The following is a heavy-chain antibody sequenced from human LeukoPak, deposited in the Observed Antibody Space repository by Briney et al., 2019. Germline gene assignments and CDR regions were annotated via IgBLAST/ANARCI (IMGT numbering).Heavy chain of an antibody. D-gene: IGHD3-10*01. CDR3: ARDVRYYYGSGNVILFDY. CDR2: IYYSGST. Sequence: SSETLSLTCTVSGGSISSYYWSGIRQPPGKGVEWIGYIYYSGSTNYNPSLKRRVTISVDTSKHQFSLKLSYVPAADTAVYYCARDVRYYYGSGNVILFDYWGQGTLVTVSS. CDR1: GGSISSYY. V-gene: IGHV4-59*01. J-gene: IGHJ4*02.